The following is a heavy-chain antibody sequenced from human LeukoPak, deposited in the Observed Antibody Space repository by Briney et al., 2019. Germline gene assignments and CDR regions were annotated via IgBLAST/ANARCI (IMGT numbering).Heavy chain of an antibody. CDR1: GGTFSSYG. CDR3: ATSSSSWYVPFDY. J-gene: IGHJ4*02. D-gene: IGHD6-13*01. V-gene: IGHV1-18*01. Sequence: ASVKVSCKASGGTFSSYGISWVRQAPGQGLEWMGWISAYNGNTNYAQKLQGRVTMTTDTSTSTAYMELRSLRSDDTAVYYCATSSSSWYVPFDYWGQGTLVTVSS. CDR2: ISAYNGNT.